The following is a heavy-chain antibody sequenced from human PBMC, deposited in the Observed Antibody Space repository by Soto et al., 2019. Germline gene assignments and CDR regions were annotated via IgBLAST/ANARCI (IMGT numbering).Heavy chain of an antibody. J-gene: IGHJ4*02. D-gene: IGHD3-22*01. Sequence: QVQLQESGPGLVKPSQTLFLTCTVSSGSISSGTYYWSWIRQHPGKGLEWIGYISHSGSTYYNPSLASRISIAVDTSKNQFSLRLSSVTAADTAVYYCARDRNFFHSSGPDYWGQGTLVTVSS. CDR2: ISHSGST. CDR1: SGSISSGTYY. V-gene: IGHV4-31*03. CDR3: ARDRNFFHSSGPDY.